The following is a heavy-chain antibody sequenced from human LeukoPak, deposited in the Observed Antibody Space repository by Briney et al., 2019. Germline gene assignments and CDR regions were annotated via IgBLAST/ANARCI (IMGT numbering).Heavy chain of an antibody. CDR3: ARGGVDYYGSGSYYHPPFY. V-gene: IGHV1-2*02. D-gene: IGHD3-10*01. CDR1: GYTFTDYY. Sequence: ASVKVSCKASGYTFTDYYIHWVRQAPGQGLEWMGWINPNSGGTNYAQKFQGRVTMTRDTSISTAYMELSRLRSDDTAVYYCARGGVDYYGSGSYYHPPFYWGQGTLVTVSS. CDR2: INPNSGGT. J-gene: IGHJ4*02.